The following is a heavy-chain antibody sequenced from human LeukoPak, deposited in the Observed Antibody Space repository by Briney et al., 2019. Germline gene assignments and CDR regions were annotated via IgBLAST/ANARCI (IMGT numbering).Heavy chain of an antibody. Sequence: GRSLRLSCAASGFTFDDYAMHWVRQAPGKGLEWVSGISWNSGSIGYADSVKGRFTISRDNSKNTLYLQMNSLRGEDTAVYYCAKDQKAKSSSSNYYYYYMDVWGKGTTVTVSS. CDR2: ISWNSGSI. CDR3: AKDQKAKSSSSNYYYYYMDV. CDR1: GFTFDDYA. D-gene: IGHD6-6*01. J-gene: IGHJ6*03. V-gene: IGHV3-9*01.